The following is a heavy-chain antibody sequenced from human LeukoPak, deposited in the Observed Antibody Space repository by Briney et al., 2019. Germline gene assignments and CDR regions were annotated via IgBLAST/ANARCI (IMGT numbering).Heavy chain of an antibody. D-gene: IGHD3-10*01. Sequence: GGSLRLSCAASGFTFSRYAMSWVRQAPGKGLEWVSAISGSGGSTYYADSVKGRFTISRDNSKNTLYLQMNSLRAEDTGVYYCAKVRQLYYYGSGSYLDYWGQGTLVTVSS. CDR2: ISGSGGST. CDR1: GFTFSRYA. CDR3: AKVRQLYYYGSGSYLDY. V-gene: IGHV3-23*01. J-gene: IGHJ4*02.